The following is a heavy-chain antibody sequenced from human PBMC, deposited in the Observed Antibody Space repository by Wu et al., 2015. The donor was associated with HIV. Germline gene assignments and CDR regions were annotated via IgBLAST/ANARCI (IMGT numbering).Heavy chain of an antibody. Sequence: QVQLVQSGAELKKPLASVKVSCKTSGFPFAASYMHWVRQAPGQGLEWMGWINPNSGGTNYAQKFQGRVTMTRDTSISTAYMELSRLRSDDTAVYYCARGYCSGGSCYSEYFDYWGQGTLVTVSS. J-gene: IGHJ4*02. CDR3: ARGYCSGGSCYSEYFDY. CDR1: GFPFAASY. D-gene: IGHD2-15*01. CDR2: INPNSGGT. V-gene: IGHV1-2*02.